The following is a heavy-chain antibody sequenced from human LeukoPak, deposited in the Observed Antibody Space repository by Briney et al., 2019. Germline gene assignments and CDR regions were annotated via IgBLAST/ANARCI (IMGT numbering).Heavy chain of an antibody. Sequence: SETLSLTCTVSGGSISSGDYYWSWIRQPPGQGLEWIGYIYYSGSTYYNPSLKSRVTISVDTSKNQFSLKLSSVTAADTAVYYCARDYDSSGYIDPWGQGTLVTVSS. CDR1: GGSISSGDYY. CDR3: ARDYDSSGYIDP. J-gene: IGHJ5*02. D-gene: IGHD3-22*01. CDR2: IYYSGST. V-gene: IGHV4-30-4*01.